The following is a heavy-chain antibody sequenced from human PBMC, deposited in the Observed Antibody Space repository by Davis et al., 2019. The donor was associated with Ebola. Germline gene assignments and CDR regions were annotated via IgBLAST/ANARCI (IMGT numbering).Heavy chain of an antibody. Sequence: AASVKVSCKASGYIFTSYAIHWVRQAPGQRLEWMGWINAGNGNTKYSQKFQGRVTITRDTSASTAYMELSSLRSEDTAVYYCARDRTATTSGWFDPWGQGTLVTVSS. CDR1: GYIFTSYA. J-gene: IGHJ5*02. D-gene: IGHD1-26*01. CDR2: INAGNGNT. V-gene: IGHV1-3*01. CDR3: ARDRTATTSGWFDP.